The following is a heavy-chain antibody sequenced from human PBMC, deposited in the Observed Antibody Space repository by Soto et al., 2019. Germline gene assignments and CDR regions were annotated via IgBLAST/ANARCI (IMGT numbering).Heavy chain of an antibody. J-gene: IGHJ6*02. Sequence: ASVKVSCKASGYTFTSYGISWVRQAPGQGLEGMGWISAYNGNTNYAQKLQGRVTMTTDTSTSTAYMELRSLRSDDTAVYYCARSAGGDTAMAPYYYYYGMDVWGQGTTVTVSS. D-gene: IGHD5-18*01. CDR2: ISAYNGNT. CDR1: GYTFTSYG. CDR3: ARSAGGDTAMAPYYYYYGMDV. V-gene: IGHV1-18*04.